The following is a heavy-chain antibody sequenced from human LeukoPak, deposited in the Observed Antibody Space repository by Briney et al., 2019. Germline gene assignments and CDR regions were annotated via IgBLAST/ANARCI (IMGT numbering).Heavy chain of an antibody. Sequence: PGGSLRLSCAASGFTFSSYAMSWVRQAPGKGLEWVSAISGSGGSTYYADSVKGRFTISRDNSKNTLYLQMNSLRAEDTAVYYCAKDTGSSSWYLGFDYWGQGALVTVSS. CDR2: ISGSGGST. V-gene: IGHV3-23*01. J-gene: IGHJ4*02. CDR3: AKDTGSSSWYLGFDY. D-gene: IGHD6-13*01. CDR1: GFTFSSYA.